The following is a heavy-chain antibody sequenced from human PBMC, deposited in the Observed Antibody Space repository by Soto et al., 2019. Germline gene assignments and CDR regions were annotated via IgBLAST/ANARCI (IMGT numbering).Heavy chain of an antibody. CDR3: TRRRAWTDSDPLDY. V-gene: IGHV3-73*02. Sequence: EVQLVESGGGLVQPGGSLKLSCAASGFTFSDSAMHWVRQASGKGLEWVGRIRSKVNTYATIYAASVKGRFTISRDDSXYMAYLQMSIWKTVDTAVYYCTRRRAWTDSDPLDYWGQGTLVTVSS. D-gene: IGHD1-26*01. J-gene: IGHJ4*02. CDR1: GFTFSDSA. CDR2: IRSKVNTYAT.